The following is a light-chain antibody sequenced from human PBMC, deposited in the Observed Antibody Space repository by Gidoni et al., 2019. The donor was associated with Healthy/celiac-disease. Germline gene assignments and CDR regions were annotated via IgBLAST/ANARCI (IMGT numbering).Light chain of an antibody. CDR1: QSVSSN. J-gene: IGKJ1*01. V-gene: IGKV3-15*01. CDR2: GAS. CDR3: QQYNNWPPRT. Sequence: ELVMTQSQATLSVSPGERATLSCRASQSVSSNFAWYQQKPGQAPRPLIYGASTRAAGTPARFSGRGSWTEFTLTISSLQSEDFAVFYCQQYNNWPPRTFGQGTKVEIK.